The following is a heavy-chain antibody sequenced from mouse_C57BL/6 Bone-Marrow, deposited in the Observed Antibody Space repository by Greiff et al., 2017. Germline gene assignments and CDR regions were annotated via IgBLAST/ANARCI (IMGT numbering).Heavy chain of an antibody. D-gene: IGHD1-1*01. Sequence: QVQLQQPGAELVKPGASVKMSCKASGYTFTSYWITWVKQRPGQGLEWIGDIYPGSGSTNYNEKFKSKATLTVDTSSSTAYMQLSSLTSEDSAVYYCASSYYGSSYYYAMDYWGQGTSVTVSS. CDR2: IYPGSGST. V-gene: IGHV1-55*01. J-gene: IGHJ4*01. CDR1: GYTFTSYW. CDR3: ASSYYGSSYYYAMDY.